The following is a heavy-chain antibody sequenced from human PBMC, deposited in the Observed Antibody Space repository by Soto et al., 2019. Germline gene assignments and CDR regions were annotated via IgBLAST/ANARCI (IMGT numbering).Heavy chain of an antibody. J-gene: IGHJ4*02. CDR3: AKAPVATDY. CDR1: GFTFSSYG. V-gene: IGHV3-30*18. Sequence: PGWCLRLSCAASGFTFSSYGMHCVRQAPGKGLEWVAVISYDGSNKYYADSVKGRFTISGDNSKNTLYLQMNSLRAEDTAVYYCAKAPVATDYWGQRTVLTVSS. CDR2: ISYDGSNK. D-gene: IGHD1-26*01.